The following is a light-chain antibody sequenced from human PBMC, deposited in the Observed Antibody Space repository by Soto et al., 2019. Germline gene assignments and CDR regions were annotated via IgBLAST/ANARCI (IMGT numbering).Light chain of an antibody. Sequence: QSALTQPRSVSGSPGQTVTISCTGTSSDVGEYNYVSWYQKYPGKAPKLMISEVSKRPSGVPDRFSGSKSGNTASLTVSGLQAEDEADYYCSSYGGSNTYVVFGGGTKVTVL. V-gene: IGLV2-11*01. J-gene: IGLJ2*01. CDR1: SSDVGEYNY. CDR2: EVS. CDR3: SSYGGSNTYVV.